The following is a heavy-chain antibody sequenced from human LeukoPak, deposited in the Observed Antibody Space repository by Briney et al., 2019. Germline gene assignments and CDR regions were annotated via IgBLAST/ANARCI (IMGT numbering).Heavy chain of an antibody. V-gene: IGHV1-2*02. J-gene: IGHJ4*02. CDR1: GYTFTGYY. CDR3: ARGRGSSYGDPFDY. CDR2: INPNSGGT. Sequence: GASVKVSCKASGYTFTGYYMHWVRQAPGQGLEWMGWINPNSGGTNYAQKFQGRVTMTRDTSISTAYMELSRLRSDDTAVYYCARGRGSSYGDPFDYWGQGTLVTVSS. D-gene: IGHD5-18*01.